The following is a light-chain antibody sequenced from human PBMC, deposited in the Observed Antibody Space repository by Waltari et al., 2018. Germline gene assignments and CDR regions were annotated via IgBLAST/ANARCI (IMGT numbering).Light chain of an antibody. Sequence: SYVLTQPPSVSVAPGQTARISCGGSDIGSKSVHWYQQKPGQAPVLDGYDNGDRPSGTPERCAGCISGYSATLTISSVEAGDDADYYCQVWESTSDHRVFGGGTKLSVL. J-gene: IGLJ3*02. CDR3: QVWESTSDHRV. CDR1: DIGSKS. CDR2: DNG. V-gene: IGLV3-21*02.